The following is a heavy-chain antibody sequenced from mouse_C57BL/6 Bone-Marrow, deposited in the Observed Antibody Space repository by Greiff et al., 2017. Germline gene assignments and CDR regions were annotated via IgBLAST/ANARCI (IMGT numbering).Heavy chain of an antibody. D-gene: IGHD1-1*01. CDR1: GFTFSDYY. CDR2: VSNGGGST. CDR3: ARDYYGSSDY. Sequence: EVQRVESGGGLVQPGGSLKLSCAASGFTFSDYYMYWVRQTPEKRLEWVAYVSNGGGSTYYPDTVKGRFTFSRYNATNTLYMQMSRLKSEDTAMYYCARDYYGSSDYWGQGTTLTVSS. V-gene: IGHV5-12*01. J-gene: IGHJ2*01.